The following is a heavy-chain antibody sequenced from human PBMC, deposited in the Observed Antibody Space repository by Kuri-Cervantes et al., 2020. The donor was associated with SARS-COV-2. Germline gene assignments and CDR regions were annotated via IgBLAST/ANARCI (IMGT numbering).Heavy chain of an antibody. V-gene: IGHV3-7*03. CDR2: IKEDGSQK. J-gene: IGHJ5*02. D-gene: IGHD3-10*01. CDR3: VKDILSYSGSGTYYDA. CDR1: GFTFSTYW. Sequence: GESLKISCAASGFTFSTYWMTWARQAPGKGLELVANIKEDGSQKNYADSVNGRFTSTRDNAKNSLYLQMNSLRSEDTAFYYCVKDILSYSGSGTYYDAWGQGTLVTVSS.